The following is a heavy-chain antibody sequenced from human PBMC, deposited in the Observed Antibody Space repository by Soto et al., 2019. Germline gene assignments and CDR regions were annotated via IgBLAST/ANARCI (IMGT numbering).Heavy chain of an antibody. D-gene: IGHD6-6*01. J-gene: IGHJ4*02. Sequence: QVQLVQSGAEVKKPGSSVKVSCKASGGTFSSYTISWVRQAPGQGLEWMGRIIPILGIANYAQKFQGRVTITADKSTSTAYMELSSLRSEDTAVYYFARADSSSSMERGDYWGQGTLVTVSS. CDR3: ARADSSSSMERGDY. V-gene: IGHV1-69*02. CDR2: IIPILGIA. CDR1: GGTFSSYT.